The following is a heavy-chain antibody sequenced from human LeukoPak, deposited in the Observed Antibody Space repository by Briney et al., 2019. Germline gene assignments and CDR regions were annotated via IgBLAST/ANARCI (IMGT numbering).Heavy chain of an antibody. Sequence: GGSLRLSCAASGFTFGDYYMSWIRQAPGKGLEWVSYISSSGSTIYYADSVKGRFTISRDNAKNSLYLQMNSLRAEDTAVYYCATANNYDFWSGYPPYYYYGMDVWGQGTTVTVSS. V-gene: IGHV3-11*01. J-gene: IGHJ6*02. CDR2: ISSSGSTI. CDR3: ATANNYDFWSGYPPYYYYGMDV. D-gene: IGHD3-3*01. CDR1: GFTFGDYY.